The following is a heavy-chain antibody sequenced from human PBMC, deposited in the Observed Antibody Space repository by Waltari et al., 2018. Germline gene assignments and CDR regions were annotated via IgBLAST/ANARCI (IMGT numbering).Heavy chain of an antibody. J-gene: IGHJ1*01. Sequence: QLQLQESGPGLVRPSETLSLTCTVSGYSLRGSIYYWGWIRQTPGKGLEWIGTIYYSGSTFYNPSLQSRVTISVDTSKNQYSLRLTSVTAADTALYFCARQSNGFDTAVWEWGQGTLVTVSS. V-gene: IGHV4-39*01. CDR3: ARQSNGFDTAVWE. D-gene: IGHD5-18*01. CDR1: GYSLRGSIYY. CDR2: IYYSGST.